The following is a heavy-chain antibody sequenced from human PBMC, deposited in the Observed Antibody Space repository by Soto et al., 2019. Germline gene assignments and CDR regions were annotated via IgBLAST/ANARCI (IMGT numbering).Heavy chain of an antibody. CDR2: IGQDGIDI. J-gene: IGHJ6*03. D-gene: IGHD3-22*01. Sequence: GGSLRLSCAASGFTFTDHYMTWIRQAPGKGLECVSYIGQDGIDIYHADSVKGRFAISRDNAENSLYLQMTSLRPDDTAVYYCVRGCDRSHCPYYIDVWGTGTTVTVSS. V-gene: IGHV3-11*04. CDR1: GFTFTDHY. CDR3: VRGCDRSHCPYYIDV.